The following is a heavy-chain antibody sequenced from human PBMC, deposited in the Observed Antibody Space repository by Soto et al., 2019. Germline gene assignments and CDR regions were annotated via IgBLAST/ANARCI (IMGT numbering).Heavy chain of an antibody. Sequence: EVQLLESGGGLVQPGGSLRLSCAASGFTFSSYAMSWVRQAPGKGLEWVSAIIGSGGSTYYADSVKGRFTISRDNSKNTLHLHMNILRAEDTAVYYGAKDPAPPPLSGYDLEVGYWGQGTLVTVSS. CDR3: AKDPAPPPLSGYDLEVGY. J-gene: IGHJ4*02. CDR1: GFTFSSYA. V-gene: IGHV3-23*01. D-gene: IGHD5-12*01. CDR2: IIGSGGST.